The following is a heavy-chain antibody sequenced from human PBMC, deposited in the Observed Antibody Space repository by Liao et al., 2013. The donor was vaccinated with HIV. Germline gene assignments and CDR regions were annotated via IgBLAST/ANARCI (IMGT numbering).Heavy chain of an antibody. CDR1: GGSISSGSYY. V-gene: IGHV4-61*02. J-gene: IGHJ4*02. Sequence: QVQLQESGPGLVKPSQTLSLTCTVSGGSISSGSYYWSWLRQPAGAGLQWIGRFYTTGTTYYNPSLKSRVTMSVDTSKNQLSLKLSSVTAADTATYYCARARAVGATLFDYWARESWSPSPQ. D-gene: IGHD1-26*01. CDR3: ARARAVGATLFDY. CDR2: FYTTGTT.